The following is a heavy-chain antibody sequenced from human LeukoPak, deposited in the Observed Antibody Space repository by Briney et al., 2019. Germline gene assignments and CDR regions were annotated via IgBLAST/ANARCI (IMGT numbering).Heavy chain of an antibody. D-gene: IGHD3-10*01. CDR2: MNPNSGNT. J-gene: IGHJ4*02. Sequence: ASVNVSCKASGYTFTSYDINWVRQATGQGLEWMGWMNPNSGNTGYAQKFQGRVTMTRDTSISTAYMELSSLTSEDTAVYYCARNVPSTGDFVYWGQGTLVTVSS. V-gene: IGHV1-8*01. CDR3: ARNVPSTGDFVY. CDR1: GYTFTSYD.